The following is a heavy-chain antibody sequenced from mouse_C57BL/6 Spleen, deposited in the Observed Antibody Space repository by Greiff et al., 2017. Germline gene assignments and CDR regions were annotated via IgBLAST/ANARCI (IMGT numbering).Heavy chain of an antibody. CDR3: ARSYDYDVAY. J-gene: IGHJ3*01. V-gene: IGHV1-64*01. CDR2: IHPNSGST. Sequence: VQLQQPGAELVKPGASVKLSCKASGYTFTSYWMHWVKQRPGQGLEWIGMIHPNSGSTNYNEKFKSKATLTVDKSSSTAYMQPSSLTSEDSAVYYCARSYDYDVAYWGQGTLVTVSA. CDR1: GYTFTSYW. D-gene: IGHD2-4*01.